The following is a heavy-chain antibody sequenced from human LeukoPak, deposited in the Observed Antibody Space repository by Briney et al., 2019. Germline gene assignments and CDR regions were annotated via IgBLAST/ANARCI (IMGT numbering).Heavy chain of an antibody. CDR3: ASTAGYSGYDY. J-gene: IGHJ4*02. Sequence: PSETLSLTCTVSGDSISSYYWSWIRQPPGKGLEWIGYIYYSGSTNYNPSLKSRVTISVDTSKNQFSLKLSSVTAADTAVYYCASTAGYSGYDYWGQGTLVTVSS. CDR1: GDSISSYY. V-gene: IGHV4-59*01. CDR2: IYYSGST. D-gene: IGHD5-12*01.